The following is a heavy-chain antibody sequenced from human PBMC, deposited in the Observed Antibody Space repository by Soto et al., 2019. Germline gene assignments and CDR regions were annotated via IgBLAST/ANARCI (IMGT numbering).Heavy chain of an antibody. Sequence: EVQLVETGGGLIQPGGSLRLSCAATGFTVSSNYMSWVRQAPGKGLEWVSVIYSVGSTYYADSVKGRFTIYRDNSKNTLYLQMNRLRAEDMAVYYCARDSGDDSIGPDAFDIWGQGTMVTVSS. J-gene: IGHJ3*02. CDR3: ARDSGDDSIGPDAFDI. CDR1: GFTVSSNY. V-gene: IGHV3-53*02. D-gene: IGHD3-22*01. CDR2: IYSVGST.